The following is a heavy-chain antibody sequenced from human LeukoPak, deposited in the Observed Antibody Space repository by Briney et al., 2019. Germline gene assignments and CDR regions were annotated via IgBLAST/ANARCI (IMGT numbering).Heavy chain of an antibody. V-gene: IGHV3-30*04. CDR1: GFTFSSYA. CDR2: ISYDGSNK. D-gene: IGHD6-6*01. J-gene: IGHJ4*02. Sequence: GGSLRLSRAASGFTFSSYAMHWVRQAPGKGLEWVAVISYDGSNKYYADSVKGRFTVSRDNAKNTLYLQVNNLRAEDTAVYYCARGPNSNWSGLDFWGQGTLLTVSS. CDR3: ARGPNSNWSGLDF.